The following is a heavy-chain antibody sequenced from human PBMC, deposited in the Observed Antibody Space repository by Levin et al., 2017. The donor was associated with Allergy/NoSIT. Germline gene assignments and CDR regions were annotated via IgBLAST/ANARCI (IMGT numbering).Heavy chain of an antibody. CDR2: IIPIFGTA. V-gene: IGHV1-69*13. Sequence: VKVSCKASGCTFSSYAISWVRQAPGQGLEWMGGIIPIFGTANYAQKFQGRVTITADESTSTAYMELSSLRSEDTAVYYCARDVGQVGATSGWFDPWGQGTLVTVSS. CDR3: ARDVGQVGATSGWFDP. J-gene: IGHJ5*02. D-gene: IGHD1-26*01. CDR1: GCTFSSYA.